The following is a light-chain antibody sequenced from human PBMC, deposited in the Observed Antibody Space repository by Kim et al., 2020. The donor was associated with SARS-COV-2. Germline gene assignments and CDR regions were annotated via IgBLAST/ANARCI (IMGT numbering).Light chain of an antibody. V-gene: IGLV1-51*01. CDR3: GTWDSSLSGVV. CDR1: SSNIGESD. CDR2: DIN. J-gene: IGLJ2*01. Sequence: QSVLTQPPSVSAAPGQKVTISCSGSSSNIGESDVAWYQHLPGTAPKLLIYDINERPTGIPDRFSGSKSGTTATLGITGLQTGDEADYYCGTWDSSLSGVVLGGGTQLTVL.